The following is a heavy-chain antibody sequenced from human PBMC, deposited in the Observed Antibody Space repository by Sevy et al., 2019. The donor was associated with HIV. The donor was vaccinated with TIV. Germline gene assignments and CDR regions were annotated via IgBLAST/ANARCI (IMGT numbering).Heavy chain of an antibody. Sequence: SETLSLTCTVSGGSISSSSYYWGWIRQPPGKGLEWIGSIYYSGSTYYNPSLKSRVTISVDSTKNQFCLKLSSVTAAETAVYYCARNYYDSSGYYRYYYYYYGMDVWGQGTSVTVSS. CDR2: IYYSGST. CDR3: ARNYYDSSGYYRYYYYYYGMDV. CDR1: GGSISSSSYY. J-gene: IGHJ6*02. D-gene: IGHD3-22*01. V-gene: IGHV4-39*01.